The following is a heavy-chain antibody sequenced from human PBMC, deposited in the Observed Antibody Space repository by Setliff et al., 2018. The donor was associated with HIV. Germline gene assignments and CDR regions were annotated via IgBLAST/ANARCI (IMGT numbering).Heavy chain of an antibody. Sequence: ASVKVSCKPSGYMFIAYGMSWVRRAPGQGLEWMGWIGPYNGRTEYAQEFQGRVSVTIDTSASTAYMELRSLRSDDTAVYYCARDDGGYNYAEALDVWGQGTMVTVSS. CDR1: GYMFIAYG. CDR3: ARDDGGYNYAEALDV. V-gene: IGHV1-18*01. CDR2: IGPYNGRT. J-gene: IGHJ3*01. D-gene: IGHD3-16*01.